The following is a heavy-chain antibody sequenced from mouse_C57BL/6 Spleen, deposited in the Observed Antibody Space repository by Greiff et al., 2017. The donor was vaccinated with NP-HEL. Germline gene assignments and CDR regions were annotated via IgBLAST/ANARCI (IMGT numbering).Heavy chain of an antibody. CDR3: ARGVTTGYWYFDV. CDR2: IDPSDSYT. J-gene: IGHJ1*03. D-gene: IGHD2-2*01. V-gene: IGHV1-69*01. Sequence: VQLQQPGAELVMPGASVKLSCKASGYTFTSYWMHWVKQRPGQGLEWIGEIDPSDSYTNYNQKFKGKSTLTVDKSSSTAYMQLGSLTSEDSAVYYCARGVTTGYWYFDVWGTGTTVTVSS. CDR1: GYTFTSYW.